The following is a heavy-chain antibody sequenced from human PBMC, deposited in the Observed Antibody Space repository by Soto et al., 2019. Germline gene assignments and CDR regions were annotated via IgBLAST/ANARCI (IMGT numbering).Heavy chain of an antibody. V-gene: IGHV3-73*01. CDR3: TRQGLVPTNY. CDR2: IRSKANSYAT. CDR1: GFTFSGSA. D-gene: IGHD2-8*02. Sequence: EVQLVESGGGLVQPGGSLKLSCAASGFTFSGSAMHWVRQASGKGLEWVGRIRSKANSYATAYAASVKGRFTISRDDSKNTAYLQMNSLKTEDTAVYYCTRQGLVPTNYWGQGTLVTVSS. J-gene: IGHJ4*02.